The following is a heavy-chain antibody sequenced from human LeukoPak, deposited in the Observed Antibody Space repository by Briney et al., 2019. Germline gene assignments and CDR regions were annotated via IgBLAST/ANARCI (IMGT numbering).Heavy chain of an antibody. CDR3: ASDYGSGSLDY. Sequence: PSETLSLTCTVSGGSISSYYWSWIRQPPGKGLEWIGYIYYSGSTNYNPSLKSRVTISVDTSKNQFSLKLSSVTAADTAVYYCASDYGSGSLDYWGQGTLVTVSS. V-gene: IGHV4-59*01. D-gene: IGHD3-10*01. J-gene: IGHJ4*02. CDR1: GGSISSYY. CDR2: IYYSGST.